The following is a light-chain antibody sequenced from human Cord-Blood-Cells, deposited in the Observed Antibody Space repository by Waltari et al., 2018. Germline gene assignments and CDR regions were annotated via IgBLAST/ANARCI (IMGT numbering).Light chain of an antibody. Sequence: EIVMTQSPATLSVSPGERATLSCRASQSVSSNLAWYQQKPGQAPRLLSYGASTRATGIPARCSGSGSGTEFTLTISSRQSEDFAVYYCQQYNNWPWTFGQGTKVEIK. V-gene: IGKV3-15*01. J-gene: IGKJ1*01. CDR3: QQYNNWPWT. CDR1: QSVSSN. CDR2: GAS.